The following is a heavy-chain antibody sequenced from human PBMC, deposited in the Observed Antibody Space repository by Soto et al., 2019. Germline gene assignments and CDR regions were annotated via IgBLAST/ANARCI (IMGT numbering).Heavy chain of an antibody. CDR3: AGAVGSLSRMDV. CDR2: MNTNIDNT. Sequence: QVQLVQSGAEVKKPGASVKVSCKASGYTFTSYDINWVRQATGQGLEWMGWMNTNIDNTGYAQKFQGRVTMTRNTSINTAFMELSSLRSEDTAVDFCAGAVGSLSRMDVWGQGTTVTVSS. CDR1: GYTFTSYD. D-gene: IGHD3-16*02. V-gene: IGHV1-8*01. J-gene: IGHJ6*02.